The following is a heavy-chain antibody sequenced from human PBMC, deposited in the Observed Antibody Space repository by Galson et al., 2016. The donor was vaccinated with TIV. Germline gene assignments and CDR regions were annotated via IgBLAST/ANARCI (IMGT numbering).Heavy chain of an antibody. D-gene: IGHD1-26*01. CDR2: MTWNGNEI. V-gene: IGHV3-9*01. J-gene: IGHJ3*01. CDR1: GFTFDDFV. Sequence: SLRLSCAASGFTFDDFVMHWVRQAPGKGLEWVSGMTWNGNEIGYADSVRGRFTISRDSATNSLYLQMNSLSPEDTALYFCSRGILGVHTVAFDVWGQGTMVTVS. CDR3: SRGILGVHTVAFDV.